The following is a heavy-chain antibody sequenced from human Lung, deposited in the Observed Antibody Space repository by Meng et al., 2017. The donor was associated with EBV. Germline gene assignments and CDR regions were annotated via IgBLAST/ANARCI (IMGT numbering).Heavy chain of an antibody. J-gene: IGHJ4*02. D-gene: IGHD2-2*01. Sequence: HGQLQQWGAGLLKPSETLSLTCGVSGRSFSSSYWSWIRQPPGKGLEWIGQINYSGITNYTPSLKSRVTISVDTSKNQFSLSLNSVTAADTAVYYCARGGTSSAPFDYWGQGALVTVSS. CDR2: INYSGIT. CDR3: ARGGTSSAPFDY. CDR1: GRSFSSSY. V-gene: IGHV4-34*01.